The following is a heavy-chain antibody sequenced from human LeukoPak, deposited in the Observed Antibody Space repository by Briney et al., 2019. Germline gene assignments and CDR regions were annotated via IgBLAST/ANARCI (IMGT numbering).Heavy chain of an antibody. CDR2: ISGSGGST. V-gene: IGHV3-23*01. Sequence: GGSLRLSCAASGFTFSSYAMSWVRQAPGKGLEWVSAISGSGGSTYYADSVKGRFTISRDNSKNTLYLQMNTLRAEDTAVYYCSKDLEHGYYFDYWGQGTLVTVSS. J-gene: IGHJ4*02. D-gene: IGHD1/OR15-1a*01. CDR3: SKDLEHGYYFDY. CDR1: GFTFSSYA.